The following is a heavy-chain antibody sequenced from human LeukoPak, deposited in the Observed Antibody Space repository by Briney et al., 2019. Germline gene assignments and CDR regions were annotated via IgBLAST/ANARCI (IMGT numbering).Heavy chain of an antibody. CDR2: ISAYNGNT. Sequence: ASVKVSCKASGYTFTSYGISWVRQAPGQGLEWMGWISAYNGNTNYAQKLQGRVTMTTDTSTSTAYMELRSLRSDDTAVYYCARAYYDFWSGYSYYYYGMDVWGQGTTVTVSS. CDR1: GYTFTSYG. D-gene: IGHD3-3*01. CDR3: ARAYYDFWSGYSYYYYGMDV. J-gene: IGHJ6*02. V-gene: IGHV1-18*01.